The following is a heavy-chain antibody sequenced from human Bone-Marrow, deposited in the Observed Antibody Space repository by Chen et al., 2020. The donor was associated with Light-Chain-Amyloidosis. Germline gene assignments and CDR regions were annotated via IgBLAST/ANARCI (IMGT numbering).Heavy chain of an antibody. Sequence: EVQLLESGGGLVQPRGSLRLSCAAPGFTVSSQPMSWVRQAPGKGLEWVSGISDRGSNTYYADSMEGRFTVSRDNSKNTLHLQMNSLGAEDTAVYYCAKWDWNTNYFDDWGQGTLVTVSS. CDR2: ISDRGSNT. CDR3: AKWDWNTNYFDD. V-gene: IGHV3-23*01. CDR1: GFTVSSQP. J-gene: IGHJ4*02. D-gene: IGHD1-1*01.